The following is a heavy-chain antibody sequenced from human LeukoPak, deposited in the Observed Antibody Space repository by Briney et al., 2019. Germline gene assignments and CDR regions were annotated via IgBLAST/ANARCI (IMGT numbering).Heavy chain of an antibody. CDR2: IYDSGSP. Sequence: SETLSLTCTVSGASISGHYWTWIRQPPGKGLEWIGYIYDSGSPHYNPSLKSRVTLSVDSSKKQFSLRLSSVTAADTAVYFCARRFDTYYGLDVWGQRTTVIVSS. D-gene: IGHD3-9*01. J-gene: IGHJ6*02. CDR3: ARRFDTYYGLDV. V-gene: IGHV4-59*08. CDR1: GASISGHY.